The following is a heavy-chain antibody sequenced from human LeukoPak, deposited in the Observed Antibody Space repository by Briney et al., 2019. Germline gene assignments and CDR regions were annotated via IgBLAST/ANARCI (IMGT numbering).Heavy chain of an antibody. CDR1: GYTFTSYD. CDR3: ARGAIDILTGYSNAFQWYFDL. Sequence: ASVKVSCKASGYTFTSYDISWVRQAPGQGLEWMGWIRAYSGNTIYAQTLQSRVTMTADRCSGTAYMELRSLGSVDTAGYYCARGAIDILTGYSNAFQWYFDLWGRGTLVTVSS. D-gene: IGHD3-9*01. CDR2: IRAYSGNT. J-gene: IGHJ2*01. V-gene: IGHV1-18*01.